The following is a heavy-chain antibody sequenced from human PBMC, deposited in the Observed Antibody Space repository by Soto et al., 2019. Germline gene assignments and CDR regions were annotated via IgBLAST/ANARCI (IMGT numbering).Heavy chain of an antibody. V-gene: IGHV1-24*01. Sequence: ASVKVSCKVAGHSLTDLSMHWVRQGPGRGLEWLGGFDPEEGEIIYAQNFQGRIRLTEDTSTDTAFMELNSLKSEDTAIYYCATTRTTYVYDFDSWGQGTLVTVYS. J-gene: IGHJ4*02. D-gene: IGHD3-16*01. CDR3: ATTRTTYVYDFDS. CDR2: FDPEEGEI. CDR1: GHSLTDLS.